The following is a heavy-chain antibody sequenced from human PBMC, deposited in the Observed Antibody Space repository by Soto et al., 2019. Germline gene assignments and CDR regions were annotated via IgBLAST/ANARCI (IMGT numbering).Heavy chain of an antibody. Sequence: GGSLRLSCAASGFTFSSYAMHWVRQAPGKGLEWVAVISYDGNNKYYADSVKGRFTISKENPNNTLYLQMNSLRAEDTDVYYCARPSLRYCSGGSRHSLDYWGQGTLVTVSS. CDR2: ISYDGNNK. CDR1: GFTFSSYA. CDR3: ARPSLRYCSGGSRHSLDY. V-gene: IGHV3-30-3*01. J-gene: IGHJ4*02. D-gene: IGHD2-15*01.